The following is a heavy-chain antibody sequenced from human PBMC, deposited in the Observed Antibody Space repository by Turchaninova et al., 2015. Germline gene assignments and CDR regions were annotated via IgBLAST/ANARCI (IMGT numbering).Heavy chain of an antibody. CDR3: AKVPPAPGYSSNWYCYFDP. V-gene: IGHV3-23*04. CDR2: ISGGGCSS. J-gene: IGHJ5*02. Sequence: EVQLVESGGGLVQPGGYLRFSCAACGFTFSSYAMSWVRQAPGKGLEWVSTISGGGCSSYYADSVKGRFTISRDNSKNTLYLQMNSLRAEDTAVYYCAKVPPAPGYSSNWYCYFDPWGQGTLVTVSS. CDR1: GFTFSSYA. D-gene: IGHD6-13*01.